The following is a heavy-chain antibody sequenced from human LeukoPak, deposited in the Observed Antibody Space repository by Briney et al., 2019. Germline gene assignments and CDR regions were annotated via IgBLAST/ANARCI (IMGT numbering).Heavy chain of an antibody. CDR2: IYYSGST. Sequence: SQTLSLTCTVSGGSISSGGYYWSWIRQHPGKGLEWIGYIYYSGSTYYNPSLKSRVTISVDTSKSQFSLKLSSVTAADTAVYYCARDCSSTSCYSYYGMDVWGQGTPVTVSS. CDR1: GGSISSGGYY. J-gene: IGHJ6*02. D-gene: IGHD2-2*01. V-gene: IGHV4-31*03. CDR3: ARDCSSTSCYSYYGMDV.